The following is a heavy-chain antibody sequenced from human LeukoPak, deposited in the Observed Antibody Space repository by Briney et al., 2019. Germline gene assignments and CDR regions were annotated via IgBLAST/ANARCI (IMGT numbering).Heavy chain of an antibody. Sequence: TGGSLRPSCAASGFTFSDYYISWIRQAPGKGLEWISYISGSGSTIFYADSVKGRFTISRDNAKNSLYLQMNSLRAEDTAVYYCASVAYGAGSSSYWGQGTLVTVSS. CDR2: ISGSGSTI. J-gene: IGHJ4*02. D-gene: IGHD6-6*01. V-gene: IGHV3-11*04. CDR3: ASVAYGAGSSSY. CDR1: GFTFSDYY.